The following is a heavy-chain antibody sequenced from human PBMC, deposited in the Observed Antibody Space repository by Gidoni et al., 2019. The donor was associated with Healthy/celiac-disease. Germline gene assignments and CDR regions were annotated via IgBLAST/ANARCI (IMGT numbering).Heavy chain of an antibody. J-gene: IGHJ6*02. V-gene: IGHV1-69*01. CDR1: GGTFSSYA. CDR2: IIPIFGTA. CDR3: ARHRSDLEWLLFYYYGMDV. D-gene: IGHD3-3*01. Sequence: QVQLVQSGAEVKKPGSSVKVSCTASGGTFSSYAISWVRQAPGQGLEWMGGIIPIFGTANYAQKFQGRVTITADESTSTAYMELSSLRSEDTAVYYCARHRSDLEWLLFYYYGMDVWGQGTTVTVSS.